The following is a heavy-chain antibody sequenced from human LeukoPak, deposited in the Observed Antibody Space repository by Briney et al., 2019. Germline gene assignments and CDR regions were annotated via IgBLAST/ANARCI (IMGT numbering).Heavy chain of an antibody. CDR1: AWTFRNAW. CDR3: AKDIVFTGGYYDGY. D-gene: IGHD3-16*01. J-gene: IGHJ4*02. Sequence: GGSLRLSCVVSAWTFRNAWMTWVRQAPGKGLEWVAFIRYDGSDIYYADSVKGRFTISRDNSKNTLYLQMNSLRAEDTAVYYCAKDIVFTGGYYDGYWGQGTLVTVSS. V-gene: IGHV3-30*02. CDR2: IRYDGSDI.